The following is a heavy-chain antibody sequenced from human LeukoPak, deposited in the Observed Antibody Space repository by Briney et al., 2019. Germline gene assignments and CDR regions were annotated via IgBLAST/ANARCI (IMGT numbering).Heavy chain of an antibody. V-gene: IGHV4-39*07. J-gene: IGHJ3*02. CDR2: IYYSGST. CDR3: ARSSRGAFHI. CDR1: GGSISSSSYY. Sequence: SETLSLTCTVSGGSISSSSYYWGWIRQPPGKGLEWIGSIYYSGSTYYNPSLKSRVTISVDTSKNQFSLKLSSVTAADTAVYYCARSSRGAFHIWGQGTMVTVSS. D-gene: IGHD1-26*01.